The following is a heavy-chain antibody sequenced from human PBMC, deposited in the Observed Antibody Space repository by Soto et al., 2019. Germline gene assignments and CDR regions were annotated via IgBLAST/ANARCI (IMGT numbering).Heavy chain of an antibody. V-gene: IGHV4-34*11. CDR1: GGSFSGYY. D-gene: IGHD4-17*01. Sequence: SETLSLTCAVYGGSFSGYYWSWIRQPPENGSECSGYIYYSGSTYHIPSLKSRATISRDTSMNPFSLNLNSVTAADTAVYFCVRYHGARVYFDYWGQGSLVTVSS. J-gene: IGHJ4*02. CDR3: VRYHGARVYFDY. CDR2: IYYSGST.